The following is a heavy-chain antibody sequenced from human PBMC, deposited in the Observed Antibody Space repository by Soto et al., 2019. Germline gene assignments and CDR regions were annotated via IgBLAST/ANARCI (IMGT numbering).Heavy chain of an antibody. CDR2: IYYSGST. Sequence: PSETLSLTCTVSGGSISSYYWSWIRQPTGKGLEWIGYIYYSGSTNYNPSLKSRVTISVDTSKNQFSLKLSSVTAADTAVYYCARAGEYYYDSSGTIGADEYYFDYWGQGTLVTVSS. CDR3: ARAGEYYYDSSGTIGADEYYFDY. CDR1: GGSISSYY. D-gene: IGHD3-22*01. V-gene: IGHV4-59*12. J-gene: IGHJ4*02.